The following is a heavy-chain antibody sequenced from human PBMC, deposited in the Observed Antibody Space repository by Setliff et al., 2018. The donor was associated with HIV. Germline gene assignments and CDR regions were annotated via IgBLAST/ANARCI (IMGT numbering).Heavy chain of an antibody. D-gene: IGHD3-22*01. Sequence: SETLSLTCSVSGASVNYNTWSWIRQAPGKGLQWIGFIYNSVTTNYNPSLKSRATISLDTSKNQFSLKLSSVTAADTAVYYCARQITSVTTEKLVVNDAFDIWGQGIMVTVSS. V-gene: IGHV4-59*02. CDR2: IYNSVTT. CDR3: ARQITSVTTEKLVVNDAFDI. CDR1: GASVNYNT. J-gene: IGHJ3*02.